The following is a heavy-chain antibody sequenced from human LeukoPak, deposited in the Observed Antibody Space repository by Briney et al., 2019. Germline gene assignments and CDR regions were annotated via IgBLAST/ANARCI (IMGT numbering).Heavy chain of an antibody. Sequence: GGSLRLSCAASGFTFSSFAMSWVRQAPGTGLEWVSAVSASGATPYYADSVKGRFTISRDNSKNTLFLQINSLRAEDTAVYYCAKKLTVAGTFDYWGQGALVTVSS. D-gene: IGHD6-19*01. CDR2: VSASGATP. J-gene: IGHJ4*02. CDR1: GFTFSSFA. CDR3: AKKLTVAGTFDY. V-gene: IGHV3-23*01.